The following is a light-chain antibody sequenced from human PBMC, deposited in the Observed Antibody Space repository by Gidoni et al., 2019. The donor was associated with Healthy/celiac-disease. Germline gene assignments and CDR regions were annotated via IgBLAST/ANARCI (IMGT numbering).Light chain of an antibody. V-gene: IGLV3-25*03. J-gene: IGLJ2*01. CDR3: QSADSSGVV. CDR2: KDS. Sequence: SYELTQPPSVSVSPGQTARITCSGGALSKQYAYWYQQKPGQAPVLVIYKDSERPSGIPERFSGSSSGTTVTLTISGVQAEDEADYYCQSADSSGVVFGGGTKLTVL. CDR1: ALSKQY.